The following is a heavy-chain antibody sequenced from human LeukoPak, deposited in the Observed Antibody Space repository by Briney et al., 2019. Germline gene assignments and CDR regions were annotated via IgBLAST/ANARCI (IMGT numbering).Heavy chain of an antibody. Sequence: SGGSLRLSCAAPGLTFSSHAMSRVRQAPGKGLEWVAFIRYDGSNKYYADSVKGRFTISRDNSKNTLYLQMNSLRAEDTAVYYCAKDPGAHYYGSGSYRRGSYFDYWGQGTLVTVSS. CDR3: AKDPGAHYYGSGSYRRGSYFDY. CDR1: GLTFSSHA. J-gene: IGHJ4*02. CDR2: IRYDGSNK. D-gene: IGHD3-10*01. V-gene: IGHV3-30*02.